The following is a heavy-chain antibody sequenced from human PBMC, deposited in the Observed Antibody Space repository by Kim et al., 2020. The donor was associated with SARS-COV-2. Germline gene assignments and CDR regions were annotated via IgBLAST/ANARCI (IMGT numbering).Heavy chain of an antibody. CDR3: TRHELGYYDSSGYFSEDY. V-gene: IGHV3-73*01. J-gene: IGHJ4*02. Sequence: AMHWVRQASGKGLEWVGRIRDKANGYATSYAASVKGRFTISRDDSKNTAYLQMNSLKTEDTAVYYCTRHELGYYDSSGYFSEDYWGQGTLAT. CDR2: IRDKANGYAT. CDR1: A. D-gene: IGHD3-22*01.